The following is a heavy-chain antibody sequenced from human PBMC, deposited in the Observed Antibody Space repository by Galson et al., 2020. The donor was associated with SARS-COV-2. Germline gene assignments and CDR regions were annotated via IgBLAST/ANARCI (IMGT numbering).Heavy chain of an antibody. CDR2: ISSSSSYI. Sequence: AGGSLRLSCAASGFTFSSYSMNWVRQAPGKGLEWVSSISSSSSYIYYADSVQGRFTISRDNAKNSLYLQMNSLRAEDTAVYYCARDGIPDILTGYRDCWGQGTMVTVSS. CDR3: ARDGIPDILTGYRDC. D-gene: IGHD3-9*01. V-gene: IGHV3-21*01. CDR1: GFTFSSYS. J-gene: IGHJ4*02.